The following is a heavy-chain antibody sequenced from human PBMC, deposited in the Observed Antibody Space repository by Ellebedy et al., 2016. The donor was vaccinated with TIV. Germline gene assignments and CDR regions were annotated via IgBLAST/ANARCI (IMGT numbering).Heavy chain of an antibody. CDR2: ISGSGGRT. V-gene: IGHV3-23*01. Sequence: GESLKISCAASGFTFSSYAMSWVRQAPGKGLEWVSAISGSGGRTYYADSVKGRFTISRDNSKNTLYLQMNSLRAEDTAVYYCAKPAVAGSYHCPFDYWGQGTLVTVSS. J-gene: IGHJ4*02. CDR3: AKPAVAGSYHCPFDY. D-gene: IGHD1-26*01. CDR1: GFTFSSYA.